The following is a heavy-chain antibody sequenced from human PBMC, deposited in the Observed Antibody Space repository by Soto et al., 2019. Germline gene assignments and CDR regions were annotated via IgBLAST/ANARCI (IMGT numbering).Heavy chain of an antibody. J-gene: IGHJ5*02. CDR1: GYTFTGYY. CDR3: ARDRTPVVVVAASPWFDP. CDR2: INPNSGGT. Sequence: QVQLVQSGAEVKKPGASVKVSCKASGYTFTGYYMHWVRQAPGQGLECMGWINPNSGGTNYAQKFQGWVTMTRDTSISTAYMELSRLRSDDTAVYYCARDRTPVVVVAASPWFDPWGQGTLVTVSS. V-gene: IGHV1-2*04. D-gene: IGHD2-15*01.